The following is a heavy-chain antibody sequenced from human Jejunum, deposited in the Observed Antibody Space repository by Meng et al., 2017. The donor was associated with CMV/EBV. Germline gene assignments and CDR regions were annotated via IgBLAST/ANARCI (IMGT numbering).Heavy chain of an antibody. V-gene: IGHV3-21*01. CDR3: ARDLSRQQPLGFDY. J-gene: IGHJ4*02. CDR1: GFAFSSFS. D-gene: IGHD6-6*01. Sequence: SGFAFSSFSMYWVRQAPGKGLEWGLTISSISQYINYADSVRGRFTISRDNAKNSVYLKMNSLRAEDTAVYYCARDLSRQQPLGFDYWGQGTLVTVSS. CDR2: ISSISQYI.